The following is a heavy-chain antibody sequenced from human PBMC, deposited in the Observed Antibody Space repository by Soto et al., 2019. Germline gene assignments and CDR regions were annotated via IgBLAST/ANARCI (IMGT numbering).Heavy chain of an antibody. Sequence: GGSLRLSCAASGFRFSSYAMSWVRQAPGKGFEWVSTVTGSGGSTFYADSVKGRLSISRDNSKNTLYLQMNSLRAEDTAVYYCAICTGIQLWVFNYWGQGTLVTVSS. CDR3: AICTGIQLWVFNY. CDR2: VTGSGGST. D-gene: IGHD5-18*01. J-gene: IGHJ4*02. V-gene: IGHV3-23*01. CDR1: GFRFSSYA.